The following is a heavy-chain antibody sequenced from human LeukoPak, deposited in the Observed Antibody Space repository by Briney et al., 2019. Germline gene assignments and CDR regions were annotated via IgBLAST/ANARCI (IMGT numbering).Heavy chain of an antibody. CDR3: AKMSIAARAWYFDL. V-gene: IGHV3-7*01. CDR2: IKQDASDK. Sequence: GGSLRLSCIASGFTFSNYWMSWVRQAPGKGLEWVANIKQDASDKYSLDSVKGRFTISRDNAKNALYLQMNSLRAEDTAVYYCAKMSIAARAWYFDLWGRGTLVTVSS. J-gene: IGHJ2*01. D-gene: IGHD6-6*01. CDR1: GFTFSNYW.